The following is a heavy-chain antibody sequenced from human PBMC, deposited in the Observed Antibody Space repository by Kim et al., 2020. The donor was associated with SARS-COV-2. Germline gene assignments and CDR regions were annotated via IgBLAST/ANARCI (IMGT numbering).Heavy chain of an antibody. CDR2: IYYSGST. CDR1: GGSISSYY. CDR3: ARAADPPGCSSTSCHEFDI. J-gene: IGHJ3*02. V-gene: IGHV4-59*01. Sequence: SETLSLTCTVSGGSISSYYWSWIRQPPGKGLEWIGYIYYSGSTNYNPSLKSRVTISVDTSKNQFSLKLSSVTAADTAVYYCARAADPPGCSSTSCHEFDIWGQGTMVTVSS. D-gene: IGHD2-2*01.